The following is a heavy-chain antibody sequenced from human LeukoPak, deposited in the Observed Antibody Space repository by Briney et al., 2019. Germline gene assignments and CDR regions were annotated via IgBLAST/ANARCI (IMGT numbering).Heavy chain of an antibody. CDR1: GGSISSYY. D-gene: IGHD3-22*01. CDR3: ARTDSYYDSSGYWHYYFDY. CDR2: IYHTGST. J-gene: IGHJ4*02. V-gene: IGHV4-59*01. Sequence: PSETLSLTCTVSGGSISSYYWSWIRQPPGRGLEWIGYIYHTGSTSYNPSLKSRVTISLDTSKNQFSLKLTSVTAADTAVYYCARTDSYYDSSGYWHYYFDYWGQGTLVTVSS.